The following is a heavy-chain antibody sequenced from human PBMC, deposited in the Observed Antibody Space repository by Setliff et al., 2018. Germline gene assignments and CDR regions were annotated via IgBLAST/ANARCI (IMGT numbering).Heavy chain of an antibody. CDR1: GGSISSGSYY. CDR3: ARDISGTYWPA. V-gene: IGHV4-61*09. D-gene: IGHD1-26*01. Sequence: NPSETLSLTCTVSGGSISSGSYYWSWIRQPAGKGLEWIGHIYTSGNTNYNPSLKSRVTMSLDTSKNQFSLKVNSVTAADTAVYYCARDISGTYWPAWGQGTLVTVSS. CDR2: IYTSGNT. J-gene: IGHJ5*02.